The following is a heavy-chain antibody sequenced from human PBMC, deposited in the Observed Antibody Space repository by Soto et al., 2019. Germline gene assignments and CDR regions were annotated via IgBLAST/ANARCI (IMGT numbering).Heavy chain of an antibody. V-gene: IGHV3-23*01. CDR3: AKGNDFWSGYSFYFDY. Sequence: EVQLLESGGGLVQPGGSLRLSCAASGFTFSSYAMSWVRQAPGKGLEWVSAISGSGGSTYYAYSVTGRFTISRDNSKNTLYLQMNSLRAEDTAVYYCAKGNDFWSGYSFYFDYWGQGTLVTVSS. CDR2: ISGSGGST. CDR1: GFTFSSYA. D-gene: IGHD3-3*01. J-gene: IGHJ4*02.